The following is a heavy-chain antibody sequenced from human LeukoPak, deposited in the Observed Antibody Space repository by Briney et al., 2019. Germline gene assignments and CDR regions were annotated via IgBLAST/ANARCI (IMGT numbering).Heavy chain of an antibody. Sequence: PRASVKVSCKASGYTFTNYYIHWMRQAPGQGLEWVGIINLNAVTTRYAQKFQGRITVTRDTSTSTVYMELSSLRPEDTAVYFCAREGAAEAKNFDYWGQGTLVIVSS. J-gene: IGHJ4*02. CDR2: INLNAVTT. CDR1: GYTFTNYY. CDR3: AREGAAEAKNFDY. D-gene: IGHD6-25*01. V-gene: IGHV1-46*01.